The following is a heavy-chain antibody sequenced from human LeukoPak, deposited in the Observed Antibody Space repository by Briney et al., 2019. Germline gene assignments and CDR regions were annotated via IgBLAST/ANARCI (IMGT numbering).Heavy chain of an antibody. CDR3: ARDLRCGGDCPNNWFDP. Sequence: LRLSCAASGFTFSSYAMSWVRQPPGKGLEWIGYVYYSGSTYYNPSLKSRVTISVDTSKNQFSLKLSSVTAADTAVYYCARDLRCGGDCPNNWFDPWGQGTLVTVSS. J-gene: IGHJ5*02. V-gene: IGHV4-30-4*08. CDR1: GFTFSSYA. D-gene: IGHD2-21*02. CDR2: VYYSGST.